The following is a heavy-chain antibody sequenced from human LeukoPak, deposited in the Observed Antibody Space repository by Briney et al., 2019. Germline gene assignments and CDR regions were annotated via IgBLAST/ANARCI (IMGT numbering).Heavy chain of an antibody. V-gene: IGHV1-2*02. CDR1: GGTFSSYA. D-gene: IGHD3-22*01. CDR2: INPNSGGT. J-gene: IGHJ4*02. Sequence: ASVKVSCKASGGTFSSYAISWVRQAPGQGLEWMGWINPNSGGTNYAQKFQGRVTMTRDTSISTAYMELSRLRSDDTAVYYCARVGSYYDSSGYYYWGQGTLVTVSS. CDR3: ARVGSYYDSSGYYY.